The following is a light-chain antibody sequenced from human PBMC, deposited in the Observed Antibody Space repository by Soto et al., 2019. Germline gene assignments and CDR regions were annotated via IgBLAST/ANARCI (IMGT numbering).Light chain of an antibody. CDR3: QQYGYLPIT. V-gene: IGKV3-20*01. Sequence: TQSPSTLSVSPWESATLSCRSSQSVGSNYLAWYQQKPGQAPRLLIYGASSRATGIADRFSGSGSGTDFTLTIIRLEPEDFALYYCQQYGYLPITFGQGTLLEIK. CDR1: QSVGSNY. J-gene: IGKJ5*01. CDR2: GAS.